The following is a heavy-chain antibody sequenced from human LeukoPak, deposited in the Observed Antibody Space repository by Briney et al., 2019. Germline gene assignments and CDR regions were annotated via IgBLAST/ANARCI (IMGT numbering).Heavy chain of an antibody. CDR1: GASISSHY. V-gene: IGHV4-59*11. CDR3: AKLEVGRFDP. Sequence: SETLSLTCTLSGASISSHYWCWIRQPPGTGLEWIGDIYYRGSTTYNPSLKSRVSISLDTSRNQFSLNLSSVTAADTAVYYCAKLEVGRFDPWGQGTLVTVSS. CDR2: IYYRGST. J-gene: IGHJ5*02. D-gene: IGHD7-27*01.